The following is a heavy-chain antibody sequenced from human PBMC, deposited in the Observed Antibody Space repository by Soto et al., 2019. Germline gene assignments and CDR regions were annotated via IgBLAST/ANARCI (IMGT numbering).Heavy chain of an antibody. Sequence: GGSLRLSCSASGFTFSTYWMSWVRQAPGKGLEWVANIKQDGSEKYYVDSVKGRFTISRDNAKNSLYLQMNSLRAEDTAVYYCARDYLGPCTRTSCYWSEDYWGQGTLVTVSS. J-gene: IGHJ4*02. CDR1: GFTFSTYW. D-gene: IGHD2-2*01. V-gene: IGHV3-7*03. CDR2: IKQDGSEK. CDR3: ARDYLGPCTRTSCYWSEDY.